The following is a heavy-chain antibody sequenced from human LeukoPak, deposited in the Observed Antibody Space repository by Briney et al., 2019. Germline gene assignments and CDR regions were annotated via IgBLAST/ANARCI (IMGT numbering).Heavy chain of an antibody. Sequence: PGGSLRLSCAASGFSFSNYEMNWVRQAPGKGLEWVSYISSSGSTIYYPDSVKGRFTISRDNAKNSLYLQMNRLRAEDTAVYYCARDQDDYGDYWYFDLSGRGTLVTVSS. CDR3: ARDQDDYGDYWYFDL. CDR1: GFSFSNYE. D-gene: IGHD4-17*01. J-gene: IGHJ2*01. CDR2: ISSSGSTI. V-gene: IGHV3-48*03.